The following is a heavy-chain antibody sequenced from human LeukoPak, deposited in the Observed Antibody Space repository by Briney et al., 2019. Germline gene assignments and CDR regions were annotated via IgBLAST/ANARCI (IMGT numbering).Heavy chain of an antibody. CDR3: ARGHDSSGYYYGY. V-gene: IGHV5-51*01. J-gene: IGHJ4*02. Sequence: GESLKISCKGSGYSFANYWIGWVRQMPGEGLEWMGILYPGDSDTRYSPSFQGQVTISADKSISTAYLQWSSLKASDTAMYYCARGHDSSGYYYGYWGRGTLVTVSS. D-gene: IGHD3-22*01. CDR1: GYSFANYW. CDR2: LYPGDSDT.